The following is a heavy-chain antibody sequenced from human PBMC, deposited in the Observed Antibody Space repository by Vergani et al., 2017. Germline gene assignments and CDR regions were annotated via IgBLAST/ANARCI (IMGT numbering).Heavy chain of an antibody. J-gene: IGHJ5*02. D-gene: IGHD3-10*01. CDR2: IYPGDSDN. CDR3: ARHDDMSMLRGAILEGWFDH. CDR1: GYSFTTYW. Sequence: EVQLVQSGAEVKKPGESLKISCKGSGYSFTTYWIGWVRQMPGKGLEWMGFIYPGDSDNRYSPSFQGQVTISVDKSINTAYLQWSSLKASDTAMYYCARHDDMSMLRGAILEGWFDHWGQGTLVTVSS. V-gene: IGHV5-51*01.